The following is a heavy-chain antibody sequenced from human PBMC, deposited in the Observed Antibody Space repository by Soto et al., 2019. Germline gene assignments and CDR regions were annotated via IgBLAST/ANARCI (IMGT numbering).Heavy chain of an antibody. Sequence: SETLSLTCAVSGGSFTSNNWWTWVRQPPGQGLEWIGEIYRTGSTSYNPSLKSRVTISLDKSENQFSLKVTSLTAADTAVYYCASRDPGTSVDYWGQGTLVTVSS. J-gene: IGHJ4*02. CDR3: ASRDPGTSVDY. CDR1: GGSFTSNNW. CDR2: IYRTGST. D-gene: IGHD1-7*01. V-gene: IGHV4-4*02.